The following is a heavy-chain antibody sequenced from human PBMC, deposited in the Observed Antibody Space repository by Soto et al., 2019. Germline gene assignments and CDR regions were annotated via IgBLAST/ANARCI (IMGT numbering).Heavy chain of an antibody. D-gene: IGHD2-21*02. CDR2: IIPFFNSV. J-gene: IGHJ3*01. Sequence: QVHLVQSGAEVKKPGSSVKVSCKASGLTFSSSTLTWVRQVPGQGPEWMGGIIPFFNSVNYAQKFQDRVTITADMSPSTTYMELRSLRSEDTAVYYCARGHQYGGNSDAFEFWGQGTVVTVSS. V-gene: IGHV1-69*14. CDR3: ARGHQYGGNSDAFEF. CDR1: GLTFSSST.